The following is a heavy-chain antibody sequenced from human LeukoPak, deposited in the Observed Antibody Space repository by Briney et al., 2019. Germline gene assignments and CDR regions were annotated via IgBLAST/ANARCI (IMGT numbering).Heavy chain of an antibody. Sequence: GGSLRLSCAASGFTFSSYTMSWVRQAPGKGLEWVSAISGSGGSTYYADSVKGRFTISRDNSKNTLYLQMNSLRAEDTAVYYCAKMVDDFWSGYSDYWGQGTLVTVSS. CDR1: GFTFSSYT. J-gene: IGHJ4*02. D-gene: IGHD3-3*01. V-gene: IGHV3-23*01. CDR2: ISGSGGST. CDR3: AKMVDDFWSGYSDY.